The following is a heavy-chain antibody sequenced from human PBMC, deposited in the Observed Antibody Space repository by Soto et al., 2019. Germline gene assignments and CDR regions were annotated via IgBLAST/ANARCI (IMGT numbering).Heavy chain of an antibody. CDR2: IIPIFGTA. CDR1: GGTFSSYA. J-gene: IGHJ3*02. D-gene: IGHD3-22*01. CDR3: VRARYYYDSSGHALFDI. V-gene: IGHV1-69*01. Sequence: QVQLVQSGAEVKKPGSSVKVSCKASGGTFSSYAISWVRQAPGQGLEWMGGIIPIFGTANYAQKFQGRVTITADESTSTAYKELSSLRTEHTAVYYCVRARYYYDSSGHALFDIRGQGTMVTVSS.